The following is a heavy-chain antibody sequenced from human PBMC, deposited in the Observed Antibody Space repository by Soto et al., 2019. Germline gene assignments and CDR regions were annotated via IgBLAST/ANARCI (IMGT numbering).Heavy chain of an antibody. CDR3: ARDLTVGATSLIYYYYYGMDV. D-gene: IGHD1-26*01. V-gene: IGHV1-69*13. CDR1: GGTFSSYA. CDR2: IIPIFGTA. J-gene: IGHJ6*02. Sequence: SVKVSCKASGGTFSSYAISWVRQAPGQGLEWMGGIIPIFGTANYAQKFQGRVTITADESTSTAYMELSSLRSEDTAVYYCARDLTVGATSLIYYYYYGMDVWGQGTTVTVSS.